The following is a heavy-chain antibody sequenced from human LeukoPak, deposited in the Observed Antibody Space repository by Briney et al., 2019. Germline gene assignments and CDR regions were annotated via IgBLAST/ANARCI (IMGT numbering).Heavy chain of an antibody. CDR3: AKGLKSAMASRSICFDS. Sequence: GGSLRLSCAASGFSFSNYAMNWVRQAPGKGLEWVSVISGGGGSTHYADSVQGRFIISRDNSKDTLYLHMNSLRADDTAVYYCAKGLKSAMASRSICFDSWGQGDWVTVFS. D-gene: IGHD2-8*01. CDR2: ISGGGGST. CDR1: GFSFSNYA. J-gene: IGHJ4*02. V-gene: IGHV3-23*01.